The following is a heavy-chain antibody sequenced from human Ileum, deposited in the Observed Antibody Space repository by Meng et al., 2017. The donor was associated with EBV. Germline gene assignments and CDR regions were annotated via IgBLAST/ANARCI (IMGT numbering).Heavy chain of an antibody. D-gene: IGHD6-19*01. CDR2: IYHSGST. CDR1: GGSISSSNW. V-gene: IGHV4-4*02. J-gene: IGHJ4*02. CDR3: ARVGQWLPIDY. Sequence: QVQLTGSGPGLVKPSGTLSLTCAVSGGSISSSNWWSWVRQPPGKGLEWIGEIYHSGSTNYNPSLKSRVTMSVDKSKNQFSLNLSSVTAADTAVYYCARVGQWLPIDYWGQGTLVTVSS.